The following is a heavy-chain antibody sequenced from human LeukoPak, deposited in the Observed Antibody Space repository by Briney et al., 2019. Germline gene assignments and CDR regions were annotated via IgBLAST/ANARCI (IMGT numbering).Heavy chain of an antibody. D-gene: IGHD6-19*01. J-gene: IGHJ6*02. CDR3: AKGWESSGWYYGMDV. Sequence: HPGGSLRLSCAASGFTFSSYAMHWVRQAPGKGLEWVAVISYDGSNKYYADSVKGRFTISRDNSKNTLYLQMNSLRAEDTAVYSCAKGWESSGWYYGMDVWGQGTTVTVSS. CDR1: GFTFSSYA. V-gene: IGHV3-30-3*01. CDR2: ISYDGSNK.